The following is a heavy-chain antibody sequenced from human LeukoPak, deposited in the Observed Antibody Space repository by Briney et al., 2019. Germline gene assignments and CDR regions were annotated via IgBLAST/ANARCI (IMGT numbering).Heavy chain of an antibody. CDR2: ISGHNGDT. V-gene: IGHV1-18*01. D-gene: IGHD3-10*01. Sequence: ASVKVSCKASGYTFTSYGISWVRQAPGHALEWMGWISGHNGDTDYAQILQGRVSITTHTSTSTAFMELRSLRSDDTAVYYCARDTRFGEEGQKNAFDIWGQGTMVTVSS. CDR3: ARDTRFGEEGQKNAFDI. CDR1: GYTFTSYG. J-gene: IGHJ3*02.